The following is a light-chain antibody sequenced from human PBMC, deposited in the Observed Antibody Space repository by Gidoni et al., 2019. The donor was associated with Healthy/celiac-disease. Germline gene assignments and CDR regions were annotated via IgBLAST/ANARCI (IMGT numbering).Light chain of an antibody. CDR3: QQYNNWPPV. V-gene: IGKV3-15*01. CDR2: GSS. CDR1: QSVSSN. J-gene: IGKJ4*01. Sequence: EIVTTQSPATLSVSPGERATLSCRASQSVSSNLAWYQQTPGQAPRLLIYGSSTRATGIPARFSGSGSGTEFTLTISSLQSEDFAVYYCQQYNNWPPVFGGGTKVEIK.